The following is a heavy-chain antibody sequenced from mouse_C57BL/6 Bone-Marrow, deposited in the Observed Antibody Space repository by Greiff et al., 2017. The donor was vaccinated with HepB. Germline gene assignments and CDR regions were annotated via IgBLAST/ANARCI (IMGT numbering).Heavy chain of an antibody. CDR3: AEERRLPGFAY. J-gene: IGHJ3*01. CDR1: GYTFTSYW. V-gene: IGHV1-64*01. D-gene: IGHD3-2*02. Sequence: VQLQQPGAELVKPGASVKLSCKASGYTFTSYWMHWVKQRPGQGLEWIGMIHPNSGSTNYNEKFKSKATLTVDKSSSTAYMQLSSLTSEDSAVYCCAEERRLPGFAYWGQGTLVTVSA. CDR2: IHPNSGST.